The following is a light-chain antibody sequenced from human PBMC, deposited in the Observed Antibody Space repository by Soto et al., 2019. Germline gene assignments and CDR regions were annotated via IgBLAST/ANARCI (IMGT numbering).Light chain of an antibody. CDR2: TTN. V-gene: IGLV7-43*01. J-gene: IGLJ3*02. CDR3: LLYSGGAQLV. Sequence: QAVVTQEPSLTVSPGGTVTLTCASSTGAVTSGNYPSWFQQRPGQAPRTLIYTTNSKHSWTPARFSGSLLGDKAALTLSGVQPEDEADYYCLLYSGGAQLVFGGGTKVTVL. CDR1: TGAVTSGNY.